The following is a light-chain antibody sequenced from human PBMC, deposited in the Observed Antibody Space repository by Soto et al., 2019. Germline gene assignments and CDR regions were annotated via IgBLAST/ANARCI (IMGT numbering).Light chain of an antibody. CDR3: QQYGRTSWT. CDR1: QSVSTNF. Sequence: EIVLTQSPGTLSLSPGEGATLSCRASQSVSTNFFAWYQQKPGQAPRLLIYGASTRATGIPDRFSGSGSGTEFTLTISRLEPDDFAVYYCQQYGRTSWTFGLRTKVEIK. J-gene: IGKJ1*01. V-gene: IGKV3-20*01. CDR2: GAS.